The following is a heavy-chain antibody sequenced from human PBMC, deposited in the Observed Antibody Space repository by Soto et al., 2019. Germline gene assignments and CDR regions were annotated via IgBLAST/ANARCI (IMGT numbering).Heavy chain of an antibody. Sequence: ASVKVSCKASGGTFSSYTISWVRQAPGQGLEWMGRIIPIVGIANYAQKFQGRVTITADKSTSTAYMELSSLRSEDTAVYYCARDQNFSSGYPELAPGDYYYYMDVWGKGTTFTVSS. J-gene: IGHJ6*03. V-gene: IGHV1-69*04. CDR3: ARDQNFSSGYPELAPGDYYYYMDV. D-gene: IGHD3-3*01. CDR1: GGTFSSYT. CDR2: IIPIVGIA.